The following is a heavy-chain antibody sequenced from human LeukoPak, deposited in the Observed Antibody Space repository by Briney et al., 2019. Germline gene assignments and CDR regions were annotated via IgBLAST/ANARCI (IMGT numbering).Heavy chain of an antibody. CDR1: GGSFSSYY. CDR2: IYYSGST. CDR3: ALAYCGGDCYWPNYFDY. J-gene: IGHJ4*02. V-gene: IGHV4-39*01. D-gene: IGHD2-21*02. Sequence: PSETLSLTCAVYGGSFSSYYWGWIRQPPGKGLEWIGSIYYSGSTYYNPSLKSRVTISVDTSKNQFSLKLSSVTAADTAVYYCALAYCGGDCYWPNYFDYWGQGTLVTVSS.